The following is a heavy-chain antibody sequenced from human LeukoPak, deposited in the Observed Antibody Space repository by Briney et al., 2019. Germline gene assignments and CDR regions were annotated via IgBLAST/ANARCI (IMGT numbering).Heavy chain of an antibody. D-gene: IGHD5-24*01. Sequence: GGSLRLSCAASGFTFSSYGMHWVRQAPGKGLEWVAVISYDGSNKYYADSVKGRFTISRDNSKNTLYLQMNSLRAEDTAVYYCARDPSSNGYNYYFDYWGQGTLVTVSS. J-gene: IGHJ4*02. CDR3: ARDPSSNGYNYYFDY. V-gene: IGHV3-30*03. CDR2: ISYDGSNK. CDR1: GFTFSSYG.